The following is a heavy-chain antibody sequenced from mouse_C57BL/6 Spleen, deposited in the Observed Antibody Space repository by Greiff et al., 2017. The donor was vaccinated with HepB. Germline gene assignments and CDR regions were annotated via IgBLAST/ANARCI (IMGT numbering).Heavy chain of an antibody. CDR3: ARSDYYGSSYAWFAY. CDR2: INPSTGAT. Sequence: VQLKESGPELVKPGASVKISCKASGYSFTGYYMNWVKQSPEKSLEWIGEINPSTGATTYNQKFKAKATLTVDKSSSTAYMQLKSLTSEDSAVYYCARSDYYGSSYAWFAYWGQGTLVTVSA. CDR1: GYSFTGYY. J-gene: IGHJ3*01. V-gene: IGHV1-42*01. D-gene: IGHD1-1*01.